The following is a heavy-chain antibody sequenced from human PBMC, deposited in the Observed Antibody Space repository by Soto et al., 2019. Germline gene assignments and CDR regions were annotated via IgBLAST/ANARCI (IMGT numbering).Heavy chain of an antibody. CDR2: IYYRGNA. J-gene: IGHJ4*02. Sequence: PSETLSLTCSVSDDSINSDKYYWGWIRQPPRKGLEWIGSIYYRGNAYYNPSLQTRVTISLDKSKSQFSLKLNSVTAADSAVYFCARLEGLATISYYFDFWGPGALVTVSS. CDR3: ARLEGLATISYYFDF. V-gene: IGHV4-39*01. CDR1: DDSINSDKYY. D-gene: IGHD3-9*01.